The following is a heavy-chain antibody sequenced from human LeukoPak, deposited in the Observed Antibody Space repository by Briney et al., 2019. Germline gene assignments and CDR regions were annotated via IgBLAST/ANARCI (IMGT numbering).Heavy chain of an antibody. J-gene: IGHJ4*02. CDR2: IYYRSKWYS. CDR3: GRAEHDWGSDY. V-gene: IGHV6-1*01. Sequence: SQTLSLTFALSGDSVSGNRATWNWLRQSPSRGLEWLGRIYYRSKWYSDYAVSVKGRITINPDTSKNQFSLLLNSVTPEDTAVYFCGRAEHDWGSDYWGQGTLVTVSS. CDR1: GDSVSGNRAT. D-gene: IGHD3-9*01.